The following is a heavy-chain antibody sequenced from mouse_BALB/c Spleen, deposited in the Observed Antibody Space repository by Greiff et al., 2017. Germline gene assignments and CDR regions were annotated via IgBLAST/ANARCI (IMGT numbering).Heavy chain of an antibody. V-gene: IGHV1-5*01. CDR3: TRGGNWYFDV. J-gene: IGHJ1*01. D-gene: IGHD2-14*01. CDR1: GYAFTNYL. CDR2: IYPGNSDT. Sequence: EVQGVESGAELVRPGTSVKVSCKASGYAFTNYLIEWVKQRPGQGLEWIGAIYPGNSDTSYNQKFKGKAKLTAVTSTSTAYMELSSLTNEDSAVYYCTRGGNWYFDVWGAGTTVTVSS.